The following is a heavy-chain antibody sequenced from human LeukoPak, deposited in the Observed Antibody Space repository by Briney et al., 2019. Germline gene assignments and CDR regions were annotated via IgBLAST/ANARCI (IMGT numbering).Heavy chain of an antibody. Sequence: PGGSLRLSCAASGFTFSDYYMSWIRQAPGKGLEWVSYISSSGSTIYYADSVKGRFTISRDNAKNSLYLQMNSLRAEDTAVYYCARDRPVGRQFYDSSGYPLFDYWGQGTLVTVSS. CDR2: ISSSGSTI. J-gene: IGHJ4*02. CDR3: ARDRPVGRQFYDSSGYPLFDY. D-gene: IGHD3-22*01. V-gene: IGHV3-11*01. CDR1: GFTFSDYY.